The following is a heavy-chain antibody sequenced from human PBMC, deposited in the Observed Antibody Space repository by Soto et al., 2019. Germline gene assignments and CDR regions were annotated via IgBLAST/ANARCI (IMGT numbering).Heavy chain of an antibody. J-gene: IGHJ4*02. CDR3: AKLLRPGLQFFDF. CDR1: GFTFSDYA. CDR2: ISSSGDHT. Sequence: EVQLLESGGGLVQPGASLRLSCAASGFTFSDYAMSWVRQAPGKGLDWVSAISSSGDHTFYADSVKGRFTISRDNSKNTLYLQVNSLRAEDTAVYYCAKLLRPGLQFFDFWGQGTLVTVSS. V-gene: IGHV3-23*01. D-gene: IGHD4-4*01.